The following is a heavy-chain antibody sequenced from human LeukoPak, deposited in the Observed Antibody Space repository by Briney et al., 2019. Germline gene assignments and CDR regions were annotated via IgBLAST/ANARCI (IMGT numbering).Heavy chain of an antibody. CDR3: AKARGSGSRVDV. J-gene: IGHJ6*02. CDR1: GFTFSSYA. CDR2: ISGSGGST. D-gene: IGHD3-10*01. Sequence: GGSLRLSCAASGFTFSSYAMSWVRQAPGKGLEWESAISGSGGSTYYADSVKGRFTISRDNSKNTLYLQMNSLRAEDTAVYYCAKARGSGSRVDVWGQGTTVTVSS. V-gene: IGHV3-23*01.